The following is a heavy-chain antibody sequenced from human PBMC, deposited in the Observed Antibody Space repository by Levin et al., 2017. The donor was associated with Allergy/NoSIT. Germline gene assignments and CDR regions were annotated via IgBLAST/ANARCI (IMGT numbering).Heavy chain of an antibody. CDR2: ITHSGNS. V-gene: IGHV4-34*01. J-gene: IGHJ3*02. Sequence: NAGGSLRLSCAVYGGSFSGYYLTWIRQPPGKGLEWIGEITHSGNSNYNPSLKSRVTISVDTSKNQFSLKLSSVTAADTAVYYCSGIPRMTTVTTTPTGDAFDIWGQGTMVTVSS. CDR3: SGIPRMTTVTTTPTGDAFDI. CDR1: GGSFSGYY. D-gene: IGHD4-17*01.